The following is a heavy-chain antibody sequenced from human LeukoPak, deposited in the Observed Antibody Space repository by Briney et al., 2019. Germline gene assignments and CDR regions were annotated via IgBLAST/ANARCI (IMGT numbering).Heavy chain of an antibody. CDR2: VYYSGST. J-gene: IGHJ5*02. D-gene: IGHD2-8*01. Sequence: SETLSLTCTVSSGSIGSSSNYWGWIRQAPGKGLEWIGNVYYSGSTFYNPSLKSRVTISIDTSKNQFSLKLRSVTAADTAIYYCARASFNVVFGNWFDPWGQGTLVTVSS. V-gene: IGHV4-39*01. CDR3: ARASFNVVFGNWFDP. CDR1: SGSIGSSSNY.